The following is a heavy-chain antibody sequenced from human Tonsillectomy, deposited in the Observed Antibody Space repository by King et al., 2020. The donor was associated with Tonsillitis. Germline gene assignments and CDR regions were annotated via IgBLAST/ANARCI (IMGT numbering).Heavy chain of an antibody. Sequence: VQLVESGGGVVQPGRSLRLSCAASGITFSSFCFHWVRQAPGKGLEWVAFIWYDGNNKFYADSVKGRFSISRDNSNNPLYLQMNSLRAEDTALYYCARDHSSSGWYFDDWGQGTLVTVSS. D-gene: IGHD6-19*01. V-gene: IGHV3-33*08. CDR1: GITFSSFC. CDR3: ARDHSSSGWYFDD. J-gene: IGHJ4*02. CDR2: IWYDGNNK.